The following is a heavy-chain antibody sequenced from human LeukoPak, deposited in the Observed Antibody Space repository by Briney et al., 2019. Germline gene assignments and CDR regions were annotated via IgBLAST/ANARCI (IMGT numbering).Heavy chain of an antibody. J-gene: IGHJ5*02. CDR3: AGYGDNNWFDP. CDR1: GGSISSGGYY. D-gene: IGHD4-17*01. Sequence: PSQTLSLTCAVSGGSISSGGYYWSWIRQPPGKGLEWIGRIFSSGSTSYNPSLKSRVTMSVDTSKNQFSLKLSSVTAADTAVYYCAGYGDNNWFDPWGQGTLVTDSS. CDR2: IFSSGST. V-gene: IGHV4-61*02.